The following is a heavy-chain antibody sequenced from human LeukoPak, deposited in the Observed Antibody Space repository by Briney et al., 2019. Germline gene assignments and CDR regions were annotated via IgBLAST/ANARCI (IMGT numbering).Heavy chain of an antibody. D-gene: IGHD3-22*01. J-gene: IGHJ3*02. CDR1: GYTFTGYY. CDR3: AGEDNSSGYRPFDI. Sequence: ASVNVSCTASGYTFTGYYMHWVRQAPGQGLEWMGRINPNNGGTNYAQKFQGRVTMTRDMSMSTAYMELSRLRSDDTAVYYCAGEDNSSGYRPFDIWGQGTMVTVPS. CDR2: INPNNGGT. V-gene: IGHV1-2*06.